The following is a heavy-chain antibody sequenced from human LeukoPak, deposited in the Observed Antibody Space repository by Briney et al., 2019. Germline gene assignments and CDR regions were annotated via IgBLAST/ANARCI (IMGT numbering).Heavy chain of an antibody. J-gene: IGHJ4*02. D-gene: IGHD3-16*01. Sequence: GGSLRLSCTASGFTFRNYGMTWARQAPGKGPEWISLIHGSGLIANYLESVKGRFTISRDNSRNTLYLQMNSLTVEDTALYYCARDDAPAGGFLDSWGRGTLVTVSS. V-gene: IGHV3-23*01. CDR2: IHGSGLIA. CDR1: GFTFRNYG. CDR3: ARDDAPAGGFLDS.